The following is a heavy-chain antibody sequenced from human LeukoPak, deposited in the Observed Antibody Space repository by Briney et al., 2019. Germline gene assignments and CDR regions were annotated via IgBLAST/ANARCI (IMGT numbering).Heavy chain of an antibody. D-gene: IGHD3-16*01. CDR2: ISSGSTSI. Sequence: PGGSLRLSCAASGFTFSRYNMNWVRQAPGKGLEWVSYISSGSTSIYYADSVKGRFTISRDTAKNSLYLQMNSLRAEDTAVYYCAKDDDWGRFNHWGQGTLVTVSS. CDR3: AKDDDWGRFNH. V-gene: IGHV3-48*01. CDR1: GFTFSRYN. J-gene: IGHJ1*01.